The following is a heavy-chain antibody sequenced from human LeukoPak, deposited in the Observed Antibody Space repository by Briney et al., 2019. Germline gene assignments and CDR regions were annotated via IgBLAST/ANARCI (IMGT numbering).Heavy chain of an antibody. CDR1: GFTFSNYW. Sequence: GGSLRLSCAASGFTFSNYWMHWVRQAPGKGLVWVSRINSDGSRTTYADSVKGRLTISRDNAKNTLYLQMNSLRAEDTAVYYCVRDEYGSESYWGQGTLATVSS. CDR3: VRDEYGSESY. CDR2: INSDGSRT. J-gene: IGHJ4*02. V-gene: IGHV3-74*01. D-gene: IGHD3-10*01.